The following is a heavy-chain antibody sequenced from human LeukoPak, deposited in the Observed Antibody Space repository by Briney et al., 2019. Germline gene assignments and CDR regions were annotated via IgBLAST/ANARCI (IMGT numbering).Heavy chain of an antibody. D-gene: IGHD3-22*01. Sequence: GGSLRLSCAASGFTFSSYGMHWVRQAPGKGLEWVAVIWYDGSNKYYADSVKGRFTISRDNSKNTLYLQMNSLRAEDTAKYYCAREVRSYYDSSGYYRAFDIWGQGTMVTVSS. CDR2: IWYDGSNK. CDR1: GFTFSSYG. V-gene: IGHV3-33*01. CDR3: AREVRSYYDSSGYYRAFDI. J-gene: IGHJ3*02.